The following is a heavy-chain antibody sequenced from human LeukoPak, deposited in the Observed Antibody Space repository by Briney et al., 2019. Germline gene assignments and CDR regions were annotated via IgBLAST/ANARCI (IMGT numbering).Heavy chain of an antibody. CDR3: AKAELGVDTFFDY. CDR2: LSGSGAGT. CDR1: GIMFGNYA. J-gene: IGHJ4*02. V-gene: IGHV3-23*01. D-gene: IGHD3-3*01. Sequence: PGGSLRLSCAASGIMFGNYAMNWVRQAPGRGLEWVATLSGSGAGTYYSDSVQGRFTISRDNSKRTLFLQMNSLRAEDTAFYYCAKAELGVDTFFDYWGQGTLVTVSS.